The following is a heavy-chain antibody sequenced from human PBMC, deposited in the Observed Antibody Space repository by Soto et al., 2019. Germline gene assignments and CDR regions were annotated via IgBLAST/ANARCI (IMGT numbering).Heavy chain of an antibody. J-gene: IGHJ5*02. V-gene: IGHV4-31*03. D-gene: IGHD3-10*01. CDR3: ARAQEGDYYGSGRPTCWFDP. Sequence: PSETLSLTCTVSGGSISSGGYYWSWIRQHPGKGLEWIGYIYYSGSTYYNPSLKSRVTISVDTSKNQFSLKLSSVTAADTAVYYCARAQEGDYYGSGRPTCWFDPWGQGTLVTVSS. CDR2: IYYSGST. CDR1: GGSISSGGYY.